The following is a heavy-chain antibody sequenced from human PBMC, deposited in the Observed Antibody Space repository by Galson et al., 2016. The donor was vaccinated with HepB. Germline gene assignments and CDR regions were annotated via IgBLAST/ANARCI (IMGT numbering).Heavy chain of an antibody. V-gene: IGHV3-48*02. CDR2: ISGHGDTI. D-gene: IGHD2-21*01. Sequence: SLRLSCAASGFTLSAYSMDWVRQTPGKGLEWLSYISGHGDTIYNADSVKGRFTISRDNARNSLYLQMRSLRDEDTAVYFCARGWLFNSFDVWGQGTMVTVSS. J-gene: IGHJ3*01. CDR3: ARGWLFNSFDV. CDR1: GFTLSAYS.